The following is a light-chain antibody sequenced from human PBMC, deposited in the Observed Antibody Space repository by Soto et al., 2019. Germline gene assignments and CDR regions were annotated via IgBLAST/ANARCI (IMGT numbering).Light chain of an antibody. CDR3: QQSYSIWT. Sequence: DIQMTQSPSFLSASVGDRVTITCRASRSISGYLNWYQQKPGKAPKLLIYAASTLQSGVPSRFSGSGSGTDFTFTISSLQPEDFATYYCQQSYSIWTFGQGTKVEIK. V-gene: IGKV1-39*01. J-gene: IGKJ1*01. CDR1: RSISGY. CDR2: AAS.